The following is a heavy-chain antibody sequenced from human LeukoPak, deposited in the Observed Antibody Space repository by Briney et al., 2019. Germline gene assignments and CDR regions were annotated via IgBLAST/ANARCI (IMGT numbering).Heavy chain of an antibody. V-gene: IGHV1-24*01. Sequence: ASVKVSCKVSGYTLTELSMHWVRQAPGKGREWMGGFDPEDGETIYAQKFQGRVTMTEDTSTDTAYMELSSLRSEDTAVYYCATVGGGEYYFDYWGQGTLVTVSS. CDR2: FDPEDGET. J-gene: IGHJ4*02. CDR1: GYTLTELS. CDR3: ATVGGGEYYFDY. D-gene: IGHD3-10*01.